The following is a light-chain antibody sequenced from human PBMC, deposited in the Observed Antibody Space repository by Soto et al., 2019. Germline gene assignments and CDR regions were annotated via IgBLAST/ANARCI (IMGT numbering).Light chain of an antibody. V-gene: IGKV3-15*01. CDR3: QQHNNWPPVT. J-gene: IGKJ1*01. CDR1: QSVSSN. CDR2: GAS. Sequence: EIVLTQSPATLSVSPRERATLSCRASQSVSSNLAWYQQKPGQAPRLLIYGASTRATGIPARFSGSGSGTEFTLTISSLQSEDFAVYYCQQHNNWPPVTFGQGTKVEIK.